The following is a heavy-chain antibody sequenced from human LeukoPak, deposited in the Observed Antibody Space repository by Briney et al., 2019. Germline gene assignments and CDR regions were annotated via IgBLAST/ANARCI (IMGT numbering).Heavy chain of an antibody. CDR1: GFTFTNCA. V-gene: IGHV3-23*01. Sequence: GGSLRLSCAASGFTFTNCAMSWVRQAPGKGLEWVSSISGSGASRYYAESVKGRFTISRDNSKNTVYLQMDSLSVEDTAVYFWAKDLSRVGGSDPSHSWGQGTLVTVSS. CDR2: ISGSGASR. D-gene: IGHD3-16*01. J-gene: IGHJ4*02. CDR3: AKDLSRVGGSDPSHS.